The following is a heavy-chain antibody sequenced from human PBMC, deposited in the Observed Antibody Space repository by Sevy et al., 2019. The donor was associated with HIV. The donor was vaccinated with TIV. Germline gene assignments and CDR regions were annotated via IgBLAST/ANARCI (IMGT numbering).Heavy chain of an antibody. V-gene: IGHV4-39*01. Sequence: SETLSLTCTVSGGSIGSNSFYWGWNRQPPGKELEWIGTVSYGGSTYYNPSLRSRVTISVDASKKLFSLKLSAVTAAETAVYYCARQKVRSAYYYDTSGRQGKADFDSWGQGTLVTVSS. CDR3: ARQKVRSAYYYDTSGRQGKADFDS. J-gene: IGHJ4*02. CDR2: VSYGGST. D-gene: IGHD3-22*01. CDR1: GGSIGSNSFY.